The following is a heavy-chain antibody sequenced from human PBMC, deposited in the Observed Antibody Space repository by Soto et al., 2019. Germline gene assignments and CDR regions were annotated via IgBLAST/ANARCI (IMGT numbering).Heavy chain of an antibody. Sequence: GGSLRLSCAASGFTVSSNYMSWVRQAPGKGLEWVSVICSGGSTYYADSVKGRFTISRDNSKNTLYLQMNSLRAEDTAVYYCAKGPGYCSGGSCYRYAFDIWGQGTMVTVSS. V-gene: IGHV3-66*01. D-gene: IGHD2-15*01. CDR2: ICSGGST. CDR3: AKGPGYCSGGSCYRYAFDI. J-gene: IGHJ3*02. CDR1: GFTVSSNY.